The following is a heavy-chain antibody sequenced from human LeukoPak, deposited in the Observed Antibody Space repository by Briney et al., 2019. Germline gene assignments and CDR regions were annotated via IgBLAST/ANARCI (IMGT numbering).Heavy chain of an antibody. D-gene: IGHD6-13*01. J-gene: IGHJ5*02. V-gene: IGHV3-23*01. CDR1: GFTFNAYA. CDR2: VSRFGGTT. CDR3: VKHVGSRWSNNRFDP. Sequence: GGSLRLSCAASGFTFNAYAMSWVRQAPGKGLEWVSAVSRFGGTTYYADSAKGRFTISRDDSKNTVYLQMNSLRADDTALYYCVKHVGSRWSNNRFDPWAREPWSPSRQ.